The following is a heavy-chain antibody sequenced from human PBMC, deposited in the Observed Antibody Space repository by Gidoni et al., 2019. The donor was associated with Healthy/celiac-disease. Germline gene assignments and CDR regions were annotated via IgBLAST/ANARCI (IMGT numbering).Heavy chain of an antibody. CDR1: GYTFTGHY. Sequence: QVQLVQSGAEVTQPGASVNVSCKASGYTFTGHYLHWVRQAPGQGLEWMGWINPNSGGTNYAQKFQGRVTMTRDTSISTAYMELSRLRSDDTAVYYCATSPGKVMTTVTTLGYWGQGTLVTVSS. J-gene: IGHJ4*02. V-gene: IGHV1-2*02. CDR3: ATSPGKVMTTVTTLGY. CDR2: INPNSGGT. D-gene: IGHD4-17*01.